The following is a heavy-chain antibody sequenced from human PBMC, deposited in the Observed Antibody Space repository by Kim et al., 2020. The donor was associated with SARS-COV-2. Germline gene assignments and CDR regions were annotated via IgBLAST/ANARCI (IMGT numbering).Heavy chain of an antibody. Sequence: SETLSLTCTVSGGSVSSHANYWSWIRQPPGKGLEWIGYLYYTSNTNYNPSLRGRVTISPDASKNQFSLRLSSVTAADPAVYFCARVSFDAFDFWGRGT. V-gene: IGHV4-61*08. J-gene: IGHJ3*01. CDR3: ARVSFDAFDF. CDR1: GGSVSSHANY. CDR2: LYYTSNT.